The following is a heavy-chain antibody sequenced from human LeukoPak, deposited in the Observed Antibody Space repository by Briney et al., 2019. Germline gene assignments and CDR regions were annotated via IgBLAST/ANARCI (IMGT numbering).Heavy chain of an antibody. D-gene: IGHD1-26*01. CDR2: ISHDGGTK. CDR3: ARARGRWHLLPLDF. Sequence: GRSLRLSCAASGFSFSNFAIHWVRQAPGKGLEWLAVISHDGGTKHYADSVKGRFTISRDNSNNSLSLQMSSLSAEDTAVYYCARARGRWHLLPLDFWGQGTLVTVSS. V-gene: IGHV3-30*04. J-gene: IGHJ4*02. CDR1: GFSFSNFA.